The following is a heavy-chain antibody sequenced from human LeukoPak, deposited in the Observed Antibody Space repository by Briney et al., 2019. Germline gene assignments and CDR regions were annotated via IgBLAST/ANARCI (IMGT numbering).Heavy chain of an antibody. Sequence: GGSLRLSCAASGFTFSSYAMHWVRRAPGKGLEYVSAISSNGGSTYYANSVEGRFTISRDNSKNTLYLQMGSLRAEDMAVYYCARSPGEVVNPEYAFDIWGQGTMVTVSS. CDR2: ISSNGGST. V-gene: IGHV3-64*01. D-gene: IGHD3-10*01. CDR3: ARSPGEVVNPEYAFDI. CDR1: GFTFSSYA. J-gene: IGHJ3*02.